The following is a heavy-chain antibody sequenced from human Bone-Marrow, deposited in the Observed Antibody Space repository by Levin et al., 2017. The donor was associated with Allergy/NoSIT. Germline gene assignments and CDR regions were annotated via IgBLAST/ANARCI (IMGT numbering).Heavy chain of an antibody. Sequence: GESLKISCAASGFTFSNYWMHWVRQAPGKGLVWVSRLNPDGSTTNHAASVQGRFTISRDNSKNTLYLQMDNLRAEDTAVYYCVAYNRNDFHCWGQGTLVTVSS. D-gene: IGHD1-14*01. CDR1: GFTFSNYW. V-gene: IGHV3-74*01. J-gene: IGHJ4*02. CDR2: LNPDGSTT. CDR3: VAYNRNDFHC.